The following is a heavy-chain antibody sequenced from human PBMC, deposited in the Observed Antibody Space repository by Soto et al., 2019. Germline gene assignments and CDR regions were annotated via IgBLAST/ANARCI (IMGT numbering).Heavy chain of an antibody. CDR2: ISPYNDNT. D-gene: IGHD6-19*01. Sequence: ASVKVSCKTSGYTFTAYGITWVRQAQGRGLELLGWISPYNDNTKYAEKSQGRVTLTTDISTGTASMELSSLKSDDTAVYYCARSGWNSPYYSHGLDVWGQGTTVTVSS. CDR3: ARSGWNSPYYSHGLDV. J-gene: IGHJ6*02. CDR1: GYTFTAYG. V-gene: IGHV1-18*01.